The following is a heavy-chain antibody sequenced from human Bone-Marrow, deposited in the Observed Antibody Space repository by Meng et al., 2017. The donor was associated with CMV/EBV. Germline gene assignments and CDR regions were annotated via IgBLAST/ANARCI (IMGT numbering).Heavy chain of an antibody. CDR2: IKQDGSEK. CDR3: ASGWNDEPSDY. J-gene: IGHJ4*02. V-gene: IGHV3-7*01. CDR1: GFTFSSYA. D-gene: IGHD1-1*01. Sequence: GGSLRLSCAASGFTFSSYAMHWVRQAPGKGLEWVANIKQDGSEKYYVDSVKGRFTISRDNAKNSLYLQMNSLRAEDTAVYYCASGWNDEPSDYWGQGTLVTVS.